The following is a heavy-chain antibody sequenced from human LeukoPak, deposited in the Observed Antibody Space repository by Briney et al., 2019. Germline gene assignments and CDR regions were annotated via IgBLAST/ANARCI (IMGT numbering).Heavy chain of an antibody. V-gene: IGHV1-8*01. CDR1: GYTFTSYD. CDR2: MNPNSGNT. D-gene: IGHD2-2*02. CDR3: ARGLGYQLLYSYYYGMDV. J-gene: IGHJ6*02. Sequence: ASVKVSCKASGYTFTSYDINWVRQATGQGLEWMGWMNPNSGNTGYAQKFQGRVTMTRNTSISTAYMELSSLRSEDTAVYYCARGLGYQLLYSYYYGMDVWGQGTTVTVSS.